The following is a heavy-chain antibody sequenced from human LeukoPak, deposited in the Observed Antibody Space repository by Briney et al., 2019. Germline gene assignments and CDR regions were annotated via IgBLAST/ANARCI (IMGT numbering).Heavy chain of an antibody. J-gene: IGHJ6*02. D-gene: IGHD3-22*01. Sequence: SVKVSCKASGYTFTSYAMNWVRQAPGQGLEWMGGIIPIFGTANYAQKFQGRVTITADESTSTAYMELSSLRSEDTAVYYCARSRYYYDSSGLPNNYGMDVWGQGTTVTVSS. CDR3: ARSRYYYDSSGLPNNYGMDV. CDR1: GYTFTSYA. V-gene: IGHV1-69*13. CDR2: IIPIFGTA.